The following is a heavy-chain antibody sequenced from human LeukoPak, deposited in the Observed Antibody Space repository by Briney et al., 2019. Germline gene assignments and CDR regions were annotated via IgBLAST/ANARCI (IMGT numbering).Heavy chain of an antibody. CDR3: ARQGSGIVRAPFDAFDI. Sequence: GESLKISCKGSGYRFTSYWIGWVRQMPGKGLGWMGIIYPGDSNTRYSPSFQGQITISANKSISTAYMQWSSLKASETAMYYCARQGSGIVRAPFDAFDIWGQGTMVTVSS. CDR1: GYRFTSYW. V-gene: IGHV5-51*01. D-gene: IGHD1-26*01. CDR2: IYPGDSNT. J-gene: IGHJ3*02.